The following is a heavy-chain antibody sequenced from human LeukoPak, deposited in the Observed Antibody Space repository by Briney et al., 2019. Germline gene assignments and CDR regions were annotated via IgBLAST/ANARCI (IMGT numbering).Heavy chain of an antibody. CDR3: AKGYQPPYYHYMDV. CDR2: ISGSGGST. CDR1: GFTFSNYG. V-gene: IGHV3-23*01. Sequence: PGGTLRLSCAVSGFTFSNYGMTWVRQAPGKGLEWVSGISGSGGSTYYGGSVKGRFTISRDNSKNTLYLQMNSLRVEDTAIYYCAKGYQPPYYHYMDVWGKGTTVTISS. D-gene: IGHD2-2*01. J-gene: IGHJ6*03.